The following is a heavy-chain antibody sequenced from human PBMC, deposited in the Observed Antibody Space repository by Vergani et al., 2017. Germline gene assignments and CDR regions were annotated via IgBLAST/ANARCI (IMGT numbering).Heavy chain of an antibody. CDR2: IYPGDSDT. Sequence: EVQLVQSGAEVKKPGESLKISCKGSGYSFTSYWIGWVRQMPGKGLEWMGIIYPGDSDTRYSPSFQGQVTISDDKSISTAYLQWSSLKASDTAMYYCARRGRYCSSTSCYGGDYYYGMDVWGQGTTVTVSS. D-gene: IGHD2-2*01. V-gene: IGHV5-51*01. CDR1: GYSFTSYW. J-gene: IGHJ6*02. CDR3: ARRGRYCSSTSCYGGDYYYGMDV.